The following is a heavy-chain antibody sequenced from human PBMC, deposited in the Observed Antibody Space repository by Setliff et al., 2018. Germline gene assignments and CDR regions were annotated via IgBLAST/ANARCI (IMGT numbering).Heavy chain of an antibody. D-gene: IGHD3-22*01. CDR3: ARASYDSSGYPSDY. Sequence: PSETLSLTCTVSGGSISTYYWSWIRQPPGKGLEWIGYIYYSGSTNYNPSLKSRVTTSIDTSKNQFSLKLRSVTAADTAVYYCARASYDSSGYPSDYWGQGTLVTVSS. CDR2: IYYSGST. CDR1: GGSISTYY. V-gene: IGHV4-59*01. J-gene: IGHJ4*02.